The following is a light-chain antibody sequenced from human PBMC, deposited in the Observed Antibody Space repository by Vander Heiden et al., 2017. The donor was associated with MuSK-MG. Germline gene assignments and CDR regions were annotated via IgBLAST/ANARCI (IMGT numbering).Light chain of an antibody. CDR3: QQYGSSFT. CDR1: QSVSANY. CDR2: GIS. Sequence: IVLTQSPDTLSQSPGESATLSCRASQSVSANYLAWYQQKPGQAPSLLIYGISSRAAGVPDRFSGSGSGTDFTLTISRLEPEDFAVYYCQQYGSSFTFGQGTRLEI. J-gene: IGKJ5*01. V-gene: IGKV3-20*01.